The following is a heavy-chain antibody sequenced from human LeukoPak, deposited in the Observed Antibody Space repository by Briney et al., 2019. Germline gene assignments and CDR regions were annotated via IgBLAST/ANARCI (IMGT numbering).Heavy chain of an antibody. CDR2: IYYSAST. CDR3: ARHGWGNPAAAGTQGRRPSWFDP. V-gene: IGHV4-39*01. J-gene: IGHJ5*02. D-gene: IGHD6-13*01. Sequence: SETLSLTCTVSGGSISSSSYYWRWIRQPPGKGLEWIGSIYYSASTYYNPSLKSRVTISVDTSKNQFSLKLSSVTAADTAVYYCARHGWGNPAAAGTQGRRPSWFDPWGQGTLVTVSS. CDR1: GGSISSSSYY.